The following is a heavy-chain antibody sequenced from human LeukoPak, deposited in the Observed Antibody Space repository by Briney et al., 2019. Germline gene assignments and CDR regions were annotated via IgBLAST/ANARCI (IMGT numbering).Heavy chain of an antibody. J-gene: IGHJ2*01. Sequence: GGSLRLSCAASQFSISSYSMNWVRQAPGKGLEWVSYISSGSINTYYADSVQGRFTISRDNAKNSLYLQMNNLRGEDTAVYFCARDCRNGRCYSSNWYFDLWGRGPLVTVSS. V-gene: IGHV3-48*01. CDR2: ISSGSINT. CDR3: ARDCRNGRCYSSNWYFDL. D-gene: IGHD2-15*01. CDR1: QFSISSYS.